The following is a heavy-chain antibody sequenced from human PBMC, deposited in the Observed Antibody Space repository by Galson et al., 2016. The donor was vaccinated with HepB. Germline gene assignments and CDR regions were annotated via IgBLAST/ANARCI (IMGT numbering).Heavy chain of an antibody. CDR3: ARAILRYFDWLLPAGFDI. CDR2: IYYSGST. D-gene: IGHD3-9*01. V-gene: IGHV4-39*07. CDR1: GGSISSSSYY. Sequence: SETLSLTCTVSGGSISSSSYYWGWIRQPPGKGLEWIGSIYYSGSTYYNPSLKSRVTISGDTSKNQLSLNLSSVTAADTAMYYCARAILRYFDWLLPAGFDIWGQGTMVTVSS. J-gene: IGHJ3*02.